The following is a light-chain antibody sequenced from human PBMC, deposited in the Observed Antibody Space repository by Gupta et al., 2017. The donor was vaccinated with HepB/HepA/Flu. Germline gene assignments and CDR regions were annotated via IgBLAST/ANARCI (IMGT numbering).Light chain of an antibody. CDR1: QSVSSSY. V-gene: IGKV3-20*01. Sequence: SVFTQSPVPLSLPPGERATLSCRASQSVSSSYLAWYQQKPGQAPRLLIYGASSRATGIPDRFSGSGSGTDFTLTISRLEPEDFAVYYCQQYGSSPFTFGHGTKVDIK. CDR3: QQYGSSPFT. CDR2: GAS. J-gene: IGKJ3*01.